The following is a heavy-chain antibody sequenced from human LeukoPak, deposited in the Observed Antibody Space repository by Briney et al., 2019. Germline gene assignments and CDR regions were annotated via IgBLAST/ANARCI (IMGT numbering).Heavy chain of an antibody. CDR1: GYTFTNYD. D-gene: IGHD3-22*01. V-gene: IGHV1-8*03. J-gene: IGHJ3*02. CDR2: MNPNSGYT. CDR3: ARGYYDSSGYGPDAFDI. Sequence: ASVKVSCKASGYTFTNYDINWVRQATGHGLEWMGWMNPNSGYTGYAQKFQGRVTITRKTSISTAYMELSSLRSEDTAVYYCARGYYDSSGYGPDAFDIWGQGTMVTVSS.